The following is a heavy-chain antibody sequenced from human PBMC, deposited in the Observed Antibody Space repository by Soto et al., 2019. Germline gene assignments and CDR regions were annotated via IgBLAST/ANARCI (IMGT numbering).Heavy chain of an antibody. D-gene: IGHD3-10*01. Sequence: GGSLRLSCAASGFTFSSYAMGWVRQAPGKGLEWVSAISGSGGSTYYADSVKGRFTISRDNSKNTLYLQMNSLRAEDTAVYYCAKPAMVRGVIRRGYFDYWGQGTLVTVSS. CDR3: AKPAMVRGVIRRGYFDY. CDR1: GFTFSSYA. CDR2: ISGSGGST. V-gene: IGHV3-23*01. J-gene: IGHJ4*02.